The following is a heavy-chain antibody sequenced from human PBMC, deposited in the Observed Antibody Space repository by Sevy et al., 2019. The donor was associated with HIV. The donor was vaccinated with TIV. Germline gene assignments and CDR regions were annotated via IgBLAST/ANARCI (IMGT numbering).Heavy chain of an antibody. V-gene: IGHV3-33*01. D-gene: IGHD5-12*01. J-gene: IGHJ4*02. CDR3: ARDLEFYGYREYGPALNPDY. Sequence: GGSLRLSCAASGFSFSSYGMHWVRQAPGKGLEWLAVIWFDGSNEYYADSVKGRFTISRDIAKNTLYLQMNSLRAEDTAVYYCARDLEFYGYREYGPALNPDYWGRGTLVTVSS. CDR2: IWFDGSNE. CDR1: GFSFSSYG.